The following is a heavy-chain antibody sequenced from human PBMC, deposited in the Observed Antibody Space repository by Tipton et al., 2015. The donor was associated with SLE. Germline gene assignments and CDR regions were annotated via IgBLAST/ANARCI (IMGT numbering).Heavy chain of an antibody. J-gene: IGHJ6*02. CDR1: GYSFNTYA. D-gene: IGHD1-1*01. V-gene: IGHV1-18*01. CDR2: ISAYVSNT. CDR3: ARSNLFFVGRASIYTMDV. Sequence: QLAQSGAEVKKPGASVKVSCKASGYSFNTYAVSWVRQAPGQGLEWVGWISAYVSNTNYAQRFQGRVTLTKDTGTATAYMEIRDLTSDDTAVYYCARSNLFFVGRASIYTMDVWGQGTTVTVSS.